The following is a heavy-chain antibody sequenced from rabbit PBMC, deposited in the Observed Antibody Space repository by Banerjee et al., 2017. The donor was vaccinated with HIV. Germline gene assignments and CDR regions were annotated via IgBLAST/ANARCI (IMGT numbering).Heavy chain of an antibody. J-gene: IGHJ4*01. CDR3: ARTDYYRRGFNL. Sequence: QEQLVESGGGLVQPGGSLKLSCKASGFDFSSYGVSWVRQAPGKGLEWIGYITYGGSAYYASWVKGRFTISKTSSTTVTLQMTSLTVADTATYFCARTDYYRRGFNLWGP. CDR2: ITYGGSA. V-gene: IGHV1S39*01. CDR1: GFDFSSYG. D-gene: IGHD1-1*01.